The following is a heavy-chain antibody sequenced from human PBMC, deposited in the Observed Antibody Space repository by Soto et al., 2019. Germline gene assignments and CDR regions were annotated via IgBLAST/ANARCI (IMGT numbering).Heavy chain of an antibody. V-gene: IGHV1-69*06. D-gene: IGHD3-10*01. CDR2: IIPIFGTA. J-gene: IGHJ6*02. CDR1: GGTFSSYA. CDR3: ASLTMVRGVINYYYYRMDV. Sequence: QVQLVQSGAEVKKPGSSVKVSCKASGGTFSSYAISWVRQAPGQGLEWMGGIIPIFGTANYAQKFQGRVTLTADKIPSTAYMELSSLRSEDTAVYYCASLTMVRGVINYYYYRMDVWGQGTTVTVSS.